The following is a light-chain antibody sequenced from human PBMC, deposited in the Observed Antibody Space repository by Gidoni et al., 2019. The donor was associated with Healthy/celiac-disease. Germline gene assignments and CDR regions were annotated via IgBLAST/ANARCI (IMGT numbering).Light chain of an antibody. CDR2: QDS. CDR1: KLGDKS. V-gene: IGLV3-1*01. J-gene: IGLJ2*01. CDR3: QAWDSSTAV. Sequence: YELTQPPSVSVSPGQTASITCSGDKLGDKSACWYQQKPGQSPVLVIYQDSKRPSGIPERFSGSNSGNTATLTIRGTQAMDEADYYCQAWDSSTAVFGGGTKLTVL.